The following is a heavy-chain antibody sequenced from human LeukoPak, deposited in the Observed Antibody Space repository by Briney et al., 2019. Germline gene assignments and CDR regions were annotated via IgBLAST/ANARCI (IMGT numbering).Heavy chain of an antibody. J-gene: IGHJ5*02. D-gene: IGHD6-19*01. CDR3: ARETFSSGWSRGDWFDP. CDR1: GGSISSGGYS. Sequence: PSETLSLTCAVSGGSISSGGYSWSWIRQPAGKGLEWIGRIYTSGSTNYNPSLKSRVTMSVDTSKNQFSLKLSSVTAADTAVYYCARETFSSGWSRGDWFDPWGQGTLVTVSS. V-gene: IGHV4-61*02. CDR2: IYTSGST.